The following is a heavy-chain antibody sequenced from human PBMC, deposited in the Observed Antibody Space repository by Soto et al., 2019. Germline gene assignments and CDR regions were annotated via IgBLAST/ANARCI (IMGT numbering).Heavy chain of an antibody. D-gene: IGHD3-3*01. V-gene: IGHV1-18*04. Sequence: ASVKVSCKASGYTFTSYGISWVRQAPGQGLEWMGWISAYNGNTNYAQKLQGRVTMTTDTSTSTAYMELRSLRSDDTAVYYCARISDFWSGYYTDYYYGMDVWGQGTTVTVSS. CDR3: ARISDFWSGYYTDYYYGMDV. CDR2: ISAYNGNT. J-gene: IGHJ6*02. CDR1: GYTFTSYG.